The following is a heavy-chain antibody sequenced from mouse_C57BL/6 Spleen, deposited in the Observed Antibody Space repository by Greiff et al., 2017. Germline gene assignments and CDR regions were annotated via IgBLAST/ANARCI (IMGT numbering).Heavy chain of an antibody. Sequence: VQLQQSGPELVKPGASVKIPCKASGYTFTDYNMDWVKQSHGKSLEWIGDINPNNGGTIYNQKFKGKATLTVDKSSSTAYMELRSLTSEDTAVYYCARWGHYWYVDVWGTGTTVTVSS. D-gene: IGHD3-3*01. V-gene: IGHV1-18*01. CDR2: INPNNGGT. CDR3: ARWGHYWYVDV. J-gene: IGHJ1*03. CDR1: GYTFTDYN.